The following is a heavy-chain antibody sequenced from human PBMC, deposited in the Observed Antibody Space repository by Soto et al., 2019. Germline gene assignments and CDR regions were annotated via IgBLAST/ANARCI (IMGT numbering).Heavy chain of an antibody. Sequence: ASVKVFCKASGYTFTTYSMHWVRQAPGQRLEWMGWIHAGNGNTEHSQKFQGRVTITRDTSASTAYLELGSLRSEDTAVYYCARAACSSTSCYNYYAYGMDVWGQGTAVTVSS. D-gene: IGHD2-2*01. CDR1: GYTFTTYS. V-gene: IGHV1-3*01. CDR2: IHAGNGNT. J-gene: IGHJ6*02. CDR3: ARAACSSTSCYNYYAYGMDV.